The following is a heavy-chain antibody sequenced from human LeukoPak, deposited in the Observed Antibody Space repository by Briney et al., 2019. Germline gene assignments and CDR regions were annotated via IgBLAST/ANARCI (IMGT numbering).Heavy chain of an antibody. D-gene: IGHD3-10*01. CDR1: GGTFSSYA. V-gene: IGHV1-69*13. CDR3: ARDYGSGSYSYNWFDP. CDR2: IIPIFGTA. Sequence: SVKVSCKASGGTFSSYAISWVRQAPGQGLEWMGVIIPIFGTANYAQKFQGRVTITADESTSTAYMELRSLRSEDTAVYYCARDYGSGSYSYNWFDPWGQGTLVTVSS. J-gene: IGHJ5*02.